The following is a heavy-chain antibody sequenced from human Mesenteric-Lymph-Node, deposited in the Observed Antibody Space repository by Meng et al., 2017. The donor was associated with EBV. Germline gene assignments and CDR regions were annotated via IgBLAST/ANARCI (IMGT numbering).Heavy chain of an antibody. D-gene: IGHD6-13*01. CDR1: GGSFSGYY. V-gene: IGHV4-34*01. J-gene: IGHJ4*02. CDR2: INHSGST. CDR3: ARKEQQLVHYFDY. Sequence: QVQLKQWGAGLLKPSETLSLTCAVYGGSFSGYYWSWIRQPLGKGLEWIGEINHSGSTNYNPSLKSRVTISVDTSKNQFSLKLSSVTAADTAVYYCARKEQQLVHYFDYWGQGTLVTVSS.